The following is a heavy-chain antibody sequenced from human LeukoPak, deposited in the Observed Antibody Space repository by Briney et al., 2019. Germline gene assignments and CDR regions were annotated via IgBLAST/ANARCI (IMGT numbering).Heavy chain of an antibody. D-gene: IGHD6-19*01. CDR3: ARGSIAVAGTSTPSPPGY. V-gene: IGHV4-34*01. J-gene: IGHJ4*02. CDR1: GGSFSGYY. Sequence: SEALSLTCAVYGGSFSGYYWSWIRQPPGKGLEWTGEINHSGSTNYNPSLKSRVTISVDTSKNQFSLKLSSVTAADTAVYYCARGSIAVAGTSTPSPPGYWGQGTLVTVSS. CDR2: INHSGST.